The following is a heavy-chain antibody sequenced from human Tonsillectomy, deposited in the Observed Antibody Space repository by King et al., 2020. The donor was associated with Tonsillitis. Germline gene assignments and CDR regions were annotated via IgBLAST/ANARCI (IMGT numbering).Heavy chain of an antibody. CDR1: GGSISSSSYY. CDR3: ARGGVVGPTNEYYFDY. Sequence: QLQESGPGLGKPSETLSLTGTVSGGSISSSSYYWGWIRQPPGEGLEWIGNIFYSGGTYYNPPLKRRVTISVDTSKNQPSLKLTSVTAADTAVYYCARGGVVGPTNEYYFDYWGQGTLVTVSS. J-gene: IGHJ4*02. V-gene: IGHV4-39*01. CDR2: IFYSGGT. D-gene: IGHD1-26*01.